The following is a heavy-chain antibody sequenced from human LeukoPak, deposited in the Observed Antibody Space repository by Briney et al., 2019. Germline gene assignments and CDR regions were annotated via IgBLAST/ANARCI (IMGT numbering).Heavy chain of an antibody. CDR3: ARRGGIVGATDAFDI. Sequence: GGSLRLSCAASEFTFNSYGMHWVRQAPGKGLEWVAFIRYDGGDKYYADSVKGRFTISRDNSKNTLYLQMNSLRAEDTAVYYCARRGGIVGATDAFDIWGQGTMVTVSS. CDR1: EFTFNSYG. V-gene: IGHV3-30*02. D-gene: IGHD1-26*01. J-gene: IGHJ3*02. CDR2: IRYDGGDK.